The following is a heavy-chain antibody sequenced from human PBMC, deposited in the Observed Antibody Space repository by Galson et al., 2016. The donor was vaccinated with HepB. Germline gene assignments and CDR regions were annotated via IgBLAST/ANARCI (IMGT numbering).Heavy chain of an antibody. Sequence: QSGAAAKQPGESLKISCASSGYTFTNYWIAWVRQTPGKGLECMGAIYPDESDTRSTPSFQGQVTISADKSPNTAYLQWNRLQASDPAIYYCARAYFHASPDYWGQGTLGTVSS. CDR3: ARAYFHASPDY. V-gene: IGHV5-51*01. D-gene: IGHD3-10*01. CDR2: IYPDESDT. J-gene: IGHJ4*02. CDR1: GYTFTNYW.